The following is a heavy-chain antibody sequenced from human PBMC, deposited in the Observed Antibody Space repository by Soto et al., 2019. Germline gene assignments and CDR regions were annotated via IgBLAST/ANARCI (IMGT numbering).Heavy chain of an antibody. Sequence: PGGSLRLSCAASGFTFSSFAMSWVRQAPGKGLEWVSGISGSGGSTYIGDSVKGRFIISRDKSKNTLYLQMNSLRAEDTAVYFCAKDAGFAGYYDSSGSHFDYWGQGTLVTVSS. CDR3: AKDAGFAGYYDSSGSHFDY. V-gene: IGHV3-23*01. CDR2: ISGSGGST. D-gene: IGHD3-22*01. J-gene: IGHJ4*02. CDR1: GFTFSSFA.